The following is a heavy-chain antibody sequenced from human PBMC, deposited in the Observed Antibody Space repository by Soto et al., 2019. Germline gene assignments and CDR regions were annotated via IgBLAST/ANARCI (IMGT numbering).Heavy chain of an antibody. D-gene: IGHD4-17*01. CDR3: AREDYGEPLDY. Sequence: GGSLRLSCAASGFTFSSYGMHWVRQAPGKGLEWVAVIWYDGSNKYYADSVKGRFTISRDNSKNTLYLQMNSLRAEDTAVYYCAREDYGEPLDYWGQGTLVTVSS. CDR2: IWYDGSNK. J-gene: IGHJ4*02. V-gene: IGHV3-33*01. CDR1: GFTFSSYG.